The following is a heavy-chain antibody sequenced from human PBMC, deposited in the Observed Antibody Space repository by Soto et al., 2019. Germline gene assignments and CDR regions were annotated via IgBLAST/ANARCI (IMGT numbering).Heavy chain of an antibody. CDR1: GFTFRNYG. V-gene: IGHV3-48*01. Sequence: EVDLVESGGGLVQSGGSLRLSCAASGFTFRNYGMNWVRQAPGKGLEWVSYIGIGSSTKYYADSVKGRFTISRDNANNSLYLQMNSLRAEDTAVYYCARDQLYYNDISGGPLNAFDVWGQGTMVTVSS. D-gene: IGHD3-22*01. J-gene: IGHJ3*01. CDR2: IGIGSSTK. CDR3: ARDQLYYNDISGGPLNAFDV.